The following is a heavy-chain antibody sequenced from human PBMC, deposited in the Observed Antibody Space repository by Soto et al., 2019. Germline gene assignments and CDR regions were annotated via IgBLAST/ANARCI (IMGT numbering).Heavy chain of an antibody. CDR2: INPSGGST. D-gene: IGHD6-13*01. V-gene: IGHV1-46*01. Sequence: ASVKVSCKASGYTFTSYYMHWVPQAPGQGLEWMGIINPSGGSTSYAQKFQGRVTMTRETSTSTGYMELSSLRSEDTAVYYCARDRGYSSSWYSAVGTDYYYYGMDVWGQGTTVTVSS. CDR1: GYTFTSYY. J-gene: IGHJ6*02. CDR3: ARDRGYSSSWYSAVGTDYYYYGMDV.